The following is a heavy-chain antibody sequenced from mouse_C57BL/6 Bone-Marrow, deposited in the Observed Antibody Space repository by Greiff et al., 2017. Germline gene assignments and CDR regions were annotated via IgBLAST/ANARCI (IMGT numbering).Heavy chain of an antibody. Sequence: QVQLQQPGAELVQPGASVKMSCKASGYTFTSYWITWVKQRPGQGLEWIGDIYPGSGSTNYNEKFKSKATLTVDTSSSTAYMQLSSLTSESSAVYYCARSGSNYGWYFDVWGTGTTVTVSS. V-gene: IGHV1-55*01. D-gene: IGHD2-5*01. CDR3: ARSGSNYGWYFDV. J-gene: IGHJ1*03. CDR1: GYTFTSYW. CDR2: IYPGSGST.